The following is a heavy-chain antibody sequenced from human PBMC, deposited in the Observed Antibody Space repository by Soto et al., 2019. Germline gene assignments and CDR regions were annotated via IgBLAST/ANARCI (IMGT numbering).Heavy chain of an antibody. CDR1: GFTVSSNY. Sequence: PGGSLRLSCAASGFTVSSNYMIWVRQAPGKGLEWVSVIYSGGSTYYADSVKGRFTISRDNSKNTLYLQMNSLRAEDTAVYYCAGRSNRYGMDAWGQGTTVTVSS. D-gene: IGHD4-4*01. CDR2: IYSGGST. CDR3: AGRSNRYGMDA. V-gene: IGHV3-53*01. J-gene: IGHJ6*02.